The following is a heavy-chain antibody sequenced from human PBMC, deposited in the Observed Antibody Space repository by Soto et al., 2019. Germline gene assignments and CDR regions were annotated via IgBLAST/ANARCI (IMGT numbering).Heavy chain of an antibody. CDR3: ARIRSDYGDYYFDY. V-gene: IGHV4-30-4*01. CDR1: GGSISSGDYY. D-gene: IGHD4-17*01. CDR2: IYYSGST. Sequence: SETLSLTCTVSGGSISSGDYYWSWIRQPPGKGLEWIGYIYYSGSTYYNPSLKSRVTISVDTSKNQFSLKLSSVTAADTAVYYCARIRSDYGDYYFDYWGQGTLVTVSS. J-gene: IGHJ4*02.